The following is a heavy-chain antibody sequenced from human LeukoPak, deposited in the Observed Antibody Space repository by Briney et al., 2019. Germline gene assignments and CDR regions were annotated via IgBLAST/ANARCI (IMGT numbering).Heavy chain of an antibody. D-gene: IGHD3-22*01. V-gene: IGHV4-31*03. CDR3: ARVHGSSGYYGWFDP. CDR1: GGSISSVNYY. Sequence: PSQTLSLTCTASGGSISSVNYYWSWIRWHPGQGLEWIGYIYYNGRTYSNPSLKSRLTISVDTTKNQFSLKLSSVTAADTAVYYCARVHGSSGYYGWFDPWGQGTLVTVSS. J-gene: IGHJ5*02. CDR2: IYYNGRT.